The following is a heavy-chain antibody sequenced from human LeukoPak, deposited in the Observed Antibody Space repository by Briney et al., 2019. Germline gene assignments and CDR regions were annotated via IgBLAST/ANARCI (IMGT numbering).Heavy chain of an antibody. Sequence: PGGSLRLSCAASGFTFSSYSMNWVRQAPGKGLEWVSSISSSSSYIYYADSVKGRFTISRDNAENSLYLQMNSLRAEDTAVYYCARDNQVDTAMVTFNWFDPWGQGTLVTVSS. CDR3: ARDNQVDTAMVTFNWFDP. J-gene: IGHJ5*02. V-gene: IGHV3-21*01. CDR1: GFTFSSYS. D-gene: IGHD5-18*01. CDR2: ISSSSSYI.